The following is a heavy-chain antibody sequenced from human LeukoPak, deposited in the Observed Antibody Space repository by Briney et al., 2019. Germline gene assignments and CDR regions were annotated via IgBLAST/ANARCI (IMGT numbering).Heavy chain of an antibody. CDR3: ARAPPRYSSSWGGDY. J-gene: IGHJ4*02. CDR1: GYTFTSYY. D-gene: IGHD6-13*01. V-gene: IGHV1-46*01. Sequence: ASVKVSCKASGYTFTSYYMHWVRQAPGQGLEWMGIINPSGGSTSYAQKFQGRVTMTRDTSTSTVYMELSSLRSEDTAVYYCARAPPRYSSSWGGDYWGQGTLVTVSS. CDR2: INPSGGST.